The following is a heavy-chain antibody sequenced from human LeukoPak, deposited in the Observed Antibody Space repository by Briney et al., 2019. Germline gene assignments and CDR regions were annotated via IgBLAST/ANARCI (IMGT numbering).Heavy chain of an antibody. CDR2: ISGSGGST. CDR1: RFSFSAYP. D-gene: IGHD4/OR15-4a*01. Sequence: GGSLRLSCEASRFSFSAYPMGWVRRAPGKGLERVSAISGSGGSTYYADSVKGRFTISRDNSKNTLYLQMNSLRAEDTAVYYCAKDLANGYYFDYWGQGTLVTVSS. V-gene: IGHV3-23*01. J-gene: IGHJ4*02. CDR3: AKDLANGYYFDY.